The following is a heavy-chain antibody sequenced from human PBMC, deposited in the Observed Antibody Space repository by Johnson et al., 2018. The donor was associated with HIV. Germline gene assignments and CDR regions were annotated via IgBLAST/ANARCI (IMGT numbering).Heavy chain of an antibody. CDR2: IKQDGSEK. J-gene: IGHJ3*02. Sequence: VQLVESGGGVVQPGRSLKLSCAASEFTFSSYWMHWVRQAPGKGLEWVANIKQDGSEKYYVDSVKGRFTISRDNAKNSLYLQMNSLRAEDTAVYYCAREIGGSDGGAFDIWGNGTVVTVAS. D-gene: IGHD1-26*01. CDR3: AREIGGSDGGAFDI. V-gene: IGHV3-7*03. CDR1: EFTFSSYW.